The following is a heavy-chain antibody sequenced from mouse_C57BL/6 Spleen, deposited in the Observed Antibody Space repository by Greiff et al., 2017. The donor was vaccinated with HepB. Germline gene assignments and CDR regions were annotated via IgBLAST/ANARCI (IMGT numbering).Heavy chain of an antibody. V-gene: IGHV5-4*01. CDR2: ISDGGSYT. Sequence: EVQLVESGGGLVKPGGSLKLSCAASGFTFSSYAMSWVRQTPEKRLEWVATISDGGSYTYYPDKVKGRFTISRDNAKNNLYLQMSHLKSEDTAMYYCASDYSPVSDWFDYWGQGTTLTVSS. D-gene: IGHD2-12*01. CDR1: GFTFSSYA. CDR3: ASDYSPVSDWFDY. J-gene: IGHJ2*01.